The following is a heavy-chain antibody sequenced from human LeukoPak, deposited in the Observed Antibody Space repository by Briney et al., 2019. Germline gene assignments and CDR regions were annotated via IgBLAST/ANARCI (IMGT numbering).Heavy chain of an antibody. V-gene: IGHV4-59*08. Sequence: PSETLSLTCTVSGASITSFYWNWIRQPPGKGLEWIGYIYNSGSTNYNPSLKSRSAISVDTSKIQFSLKLSFMTAADTAVYYCARRLNDILTGFMAFDIWGQGTMVTVSS. CDR1: GASITSFY. CDR3: ARRLNDILTGFMAFDI. D-gene: IGHD3-9*01. J-gene: IGHJ3*02. CDR2: IYNSGST.